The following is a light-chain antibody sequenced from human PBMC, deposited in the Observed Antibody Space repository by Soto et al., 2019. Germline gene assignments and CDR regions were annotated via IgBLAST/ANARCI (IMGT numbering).Light chain of an antibody. Sequence: QSALTQPASVSGSPGQAITISCSGSSSDVGAHNFVSWYQHHPGKAPKLMIYEVRNRPSGVSNRFSGSKSGNTASLTISGLQAEDEADYYCNSYTSSNTYAFGSGTKVTVL. CDR2: EVR. V-gene: IGLV2-14*01. CDR3: NSYTSSNTYA. J-gene: IGLJ1*01. CDR1: SSDVGAHNF.